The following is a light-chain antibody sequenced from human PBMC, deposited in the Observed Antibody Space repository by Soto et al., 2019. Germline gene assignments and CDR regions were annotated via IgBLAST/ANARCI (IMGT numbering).Light chain of an antibody. J-gene: IGLJ1*01. Sequence: QSVLTQPSCVSGSPGQSITISCTGTSSDVGGCNYVSWYQQHPGKAPKLMIYDVSNRPSGVSNRFSGSNSGTTGSLTISGLQAEDEADYHCSSYTSSSTVFRTGPKVTVL. CDR3: SSYTSSSTV. V-gene: IGLV2-14*01. CDR2: DVS. CDR1: SSDVGGCNY.